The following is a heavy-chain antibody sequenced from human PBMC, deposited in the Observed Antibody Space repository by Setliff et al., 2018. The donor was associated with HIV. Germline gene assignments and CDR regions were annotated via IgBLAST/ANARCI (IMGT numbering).Heavy chain of an antibody. Sequence: ASVKVSCKASGYTFTSYGISWVRQAPGQGLEWMGWISAHNGNTKYAQKLQGRVTMTTDTSTSTAYMELRSLRSDDTAVYYCARENDILSGFNIHGFDYWGQGTLVTVSS. CDR1: GYTFTSYG. CDR2: ISAHNGNT. CDR3: ARENDILSGFNIHGFDY. D-gene: IGHD3-9*01. J-gene: IGHJ4*02. V-gene: IGHV1-18*01.